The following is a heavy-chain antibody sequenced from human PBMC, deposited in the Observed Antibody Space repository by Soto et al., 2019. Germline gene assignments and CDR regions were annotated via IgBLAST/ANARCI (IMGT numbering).Heavy chain of an antibody. CDR2: ISSSGSTI. J-gene: IGHJ6*02. CDR3: STSSSGSYWFYYYYYGMDV. Sequence: PGGSLRLSCAASGFTFSSYELNWVRQAPGKGLEWVSYISSSGSTIYYADSVKGRFTISRDNAKNSLYLQMNSLRPEDTAVYYYSTSSSGSYWFYYYYYGMDVWGQGTTVTVSS. D-gene: IGHD1-26*01. V-gene: IGHV3-48*03. CDR1: GFTFSSYE.